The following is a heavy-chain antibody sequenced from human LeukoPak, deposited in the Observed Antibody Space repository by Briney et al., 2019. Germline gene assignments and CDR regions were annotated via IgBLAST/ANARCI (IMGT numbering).Heavy chain of an antibody. J-gene: IGHJ6*03. CDR1: GFTFSSYA. CDR3: ANLPKPNYYYYMDV. CDR2: ISGSGGST. V-gene: IGHV3-23*01. Sequence: PGGSLRPSCAASGFTFSSYAMSWVRQAPGKGLEWVSAISGSGGSTYYADSVKGRFTISRDNSKNTLYLQMNSLRAEDTAVYYCANLPKPNYYYYMDVWGKGTTVTVSS.